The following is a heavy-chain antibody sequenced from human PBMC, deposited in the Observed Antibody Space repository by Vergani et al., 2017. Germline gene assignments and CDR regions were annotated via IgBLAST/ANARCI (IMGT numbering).Heavy chain of an antibody. D-gene: IGHD4-23*01. J-gene: IGHJ4*02. CDR1: GYTFTGYY. Sequence: QVQLVQSGAEVKKPGASVKVSCKASGYTFTGYYMHWVRQAPGQGLEWMGRIIPILGTANYAQKFQGRVTITADESTSTAYMELSSLRSEDTAVYYCAADYGGNLDYWGQGTLVTVSS. CDR3: AADYGGNLDY. CDR2: IIPILGTA. V-gene: IGHV1-69*11.